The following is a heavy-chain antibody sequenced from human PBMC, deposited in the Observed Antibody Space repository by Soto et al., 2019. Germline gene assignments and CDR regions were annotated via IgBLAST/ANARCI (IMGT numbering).Heavy chain of an antibody. CDR3: ARYGSRTRCYAPGGDY. V-gene: IGHV1-18*01. J-gene: IGHJ4*02. CDR2: ISAYNGNT. D-gene: IGHD2-2*01. Sequence: ASVKVSCKASGYTFTSYGISWVRQAPGQGLEWMGWISAYNGNTNYAQKLQGRVTMTTDTSTSTAYMELRSLRSDDTAVYYCARYGSRTRCYAPGGDYWGQGILVNVS. CDR1: GYTFTSYG.